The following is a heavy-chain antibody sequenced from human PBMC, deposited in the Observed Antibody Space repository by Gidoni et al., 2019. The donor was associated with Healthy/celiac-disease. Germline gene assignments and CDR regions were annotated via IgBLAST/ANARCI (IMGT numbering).Heavy chain of an antibody. Sequence: QVQLVQSGAEVKKPGSSVKVSCKASGGTFRSYAISWVRQAPGQGLEWMGGIIPIFGTANYAQKFQGRVTITADESTSTAYMELSSLRSEDTAVYYCARGRGSYWDLPPPYYYMDVWGKGTTVTVSS. D-gene: IGHD1-26*01. V-gene: IGHV1-69*01. CDR1: GGTFRSYA. CDR3: ARGRGSYWDLPPPYYYMDV. CDR2: IIPIFGTA. J-gene: IGHJ6*03.